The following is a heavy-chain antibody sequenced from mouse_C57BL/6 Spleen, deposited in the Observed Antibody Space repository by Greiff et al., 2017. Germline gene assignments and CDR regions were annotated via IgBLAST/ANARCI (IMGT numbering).Heavy chain of an antibody. Sequence: QVQLQQPGAELVRPGSSVKLSCKASGYTFTSYWMDWVKQRPGQGLEWIGNIYPSDSETHYNQKFKDKATLTVDKSSSTAYMQLSSLTSEDSAVYYCARDGYYYFDYWGQSTTLTVSS. V-gene: IGHV1-61*01. CDR1: GYTFTSYW. J-gene: IGHJ2*01. D-gene: IGHD2-3*01. CDR3: ARDGYYYFDY. CDR2: IYPSDSET.